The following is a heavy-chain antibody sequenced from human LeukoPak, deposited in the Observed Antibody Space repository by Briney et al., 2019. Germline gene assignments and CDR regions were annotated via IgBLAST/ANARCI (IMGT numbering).Heavy chain of an antibody. CDR1: GGSISSSSYY. D-gene: IGHD3-3*01. V-gene: IGHV4-39*07. CDR2: IYYSGST. CDR3: ARDRPDFSPQWAFDI. J-gene: IGHJ3*02. Sequence: SETLSLTCTVSGGSISSSSYYWGWIRQPPGKGLEWIGSIYYSGSTYYNPSLKSRVTISVDTSKNQFSLKLSSVTAADTAVYYCARDRPDFSPQWAFDIWGQGTMVTVSS.